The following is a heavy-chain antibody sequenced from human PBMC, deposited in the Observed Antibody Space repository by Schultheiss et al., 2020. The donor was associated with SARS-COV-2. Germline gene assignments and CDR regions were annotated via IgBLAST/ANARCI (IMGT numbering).Heavy chain of an antibody. J-gene: IGHJ4*02. Sequence: GGSLRLSCAASGFTFSGYELNWVRQTPGKGLEWISYISGSGSTIYYADSVKGRFTISRDNAKNSLYLQMNSLRAEDTALYYCARDFSSSWTPGDYWGQGTLVTVSS. CDR3: ARDFSSSWTPGDY. CDR2: ISGSGSTI. V-gene: IGHV3-48*03. CDR1: GFTFSGYE. D-gene: IGHD6-13*01.